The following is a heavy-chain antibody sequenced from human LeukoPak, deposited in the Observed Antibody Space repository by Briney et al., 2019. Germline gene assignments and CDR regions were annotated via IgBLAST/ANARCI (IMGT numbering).Heavy chain of an antibody. V-gene: IGHV3-7*01. CDR2: IKQDGSEK. CDR3: ARDLRVAVTGNWRWFDP. J-gene: IGHJ5*02. CDR1: GFSFSSHY. Sequence: TGGPLRLSCAASGFSFSSHYMSWVRQAPGKGLEWVANIKQDGSEKYYVDSVKGRFTISRDNAQNSLYLQMNSLRAEDTAVYYCARDLRVAVTGNWRWFDPWGQGTLVTVSS. D-gene: IGHD6-19*01.